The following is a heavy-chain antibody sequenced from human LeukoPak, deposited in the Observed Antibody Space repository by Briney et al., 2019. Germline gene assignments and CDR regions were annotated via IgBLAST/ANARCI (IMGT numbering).Heavy chain of an antibody. CDR1: GGSIGSYY. Sequence: SETLSLTCTVSGGSIGSYYWSWIRQPPGKGLEWIGYIGYSGRTNYNPSLKSRVTISVDTSKNQFSLKLSSVTAADTAVYYCASSRDGYNYYWGQGTLVTVSS. J-gene: IGHJ4*02. CDR2: IGYSGRT. D-gene: IGHD5-24*01. CDR3: ASSRDGYNYY. V-gene: IGHV4-59*12.